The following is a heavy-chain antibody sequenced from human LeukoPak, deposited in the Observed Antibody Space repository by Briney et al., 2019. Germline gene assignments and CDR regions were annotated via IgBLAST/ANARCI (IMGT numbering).Heavy chain of an antibody. CDR1: GGSISSGGYS. CDR2: IYHSGST. CDR3: ASSWYRRGLDC. Sequence: SQTLSLTCAVSGGSISSGGYSWSWIRQPPGKGLEWIGYIYHSGSTYYNPSLKSRVTISVDRSKDQFSLKPSSVTAADTAVYYCASSWYRRGLDCRGQGTLVTVSS. V-gene: IGHV4-30-2*01. J-gene: IGHJ4*02. D-gene: IGHD6-13*01.